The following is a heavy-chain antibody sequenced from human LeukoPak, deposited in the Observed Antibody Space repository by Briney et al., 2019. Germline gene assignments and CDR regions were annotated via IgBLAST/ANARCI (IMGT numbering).Heavy chain of an antibody. CDR2: MNPNSGNT. Sequence: ASVKVSCKASGYTFTSYDINWVRQATGQGLEWMGWMNPNSGNTGYAQKFQGRVTMTRNTSISTAYMELSSLRSEDTAVYYCARAGVLITYYYYYMDVWGKATTVTVSS. J-gene: IGHJ6*03. CDR3: ARAGVLITYYYYYMDV. D-gene: IGHD3-22*01. V-gene: IGHV1-8*01. CDR1: GYTFTSYD.